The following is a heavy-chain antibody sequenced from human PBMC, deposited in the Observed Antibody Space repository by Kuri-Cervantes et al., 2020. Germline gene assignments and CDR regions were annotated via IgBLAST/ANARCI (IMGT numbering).Heavy chain of an antibody. CDR2: IGKAGDS. CDR3: ARGDILTGYFD. V-gene: IGHV3-13*01. J-gene: IGHJ4*02. Sequence: GGSLRLSCAASGFTFSSSDMHWVRQASGKGLEWASAIGKAGDSYYPGSVKGRFTISRENAKNSLYLQMNSLRAGDTALYYCARGDILTGYFDWGQGTLVTVSS. D-gene: IGHD3-9*01. CDR1: GFTFSSSD.